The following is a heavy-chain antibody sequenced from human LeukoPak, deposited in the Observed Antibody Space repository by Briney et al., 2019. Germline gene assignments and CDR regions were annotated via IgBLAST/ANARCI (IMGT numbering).Heavy chain of an antibody. V-gene: IGHV3-30*02. CDR2: IRYDGSNK. D-gene: IGHD6-13*01. CDR3: AKDLTLGADGTYFDY. J-gene: IGHJ4*02. CDR1: GFDFSSYS. Sequence: GGSLRLSCAASGFDFSSYSMNWVRQAPGKGLEWVAFIRYDGSNKYYIESVEGRFTISRDNSKNTLFLQMNSLRAEDTAVYFCAKDLTLGADGTYFDYWGQGTLVTVSS.